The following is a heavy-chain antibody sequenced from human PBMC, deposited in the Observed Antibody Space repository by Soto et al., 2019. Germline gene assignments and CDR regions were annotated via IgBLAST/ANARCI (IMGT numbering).Heavy chain of an antibody. J-gene: IGHJ4*02. CDR1: SGSFSGYY. CDR3: ARADPYYFYN. V-gene: IGHV4-34*01. Sequence: QVQLQQWGAGLLKPSETLSLTCAVYSGSFSGYYWSWIRQPPGKGLEWIGEINHSGITKYNPSLKSRVTISVDTSKNQFSLKLNSVTAADTAVYYCARADPYYFYNWGQGTLVTVSS. CDR2: INHSGIT.